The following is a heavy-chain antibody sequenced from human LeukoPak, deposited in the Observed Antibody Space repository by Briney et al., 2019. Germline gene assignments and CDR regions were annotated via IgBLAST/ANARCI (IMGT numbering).Heavy chain of an antibody. Sequence: GGSLRLSCAASGFTFSSYSMNWVRQAPGKGLEWVSSISSSSSYIYYADSVKGRFTISRDNAKNSLYLQMNSLRAEDTAVYYCARGSGITIGNAFDIWGQGTTVTVSS. V-gene: IGHV3-21*01. J-gene: IGHJ3*02. CDR3: ARGSGITIGNAFDI. CDR2: ISSSSSYI. CDR1: GFTFSSYS. D-gene: IGHD3-10*01.